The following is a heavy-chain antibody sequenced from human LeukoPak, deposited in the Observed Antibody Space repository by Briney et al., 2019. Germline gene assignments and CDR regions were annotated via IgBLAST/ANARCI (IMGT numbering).Heavy chain of an antibody. D-gene: IGHD3-3*01. J-gene: IGHJ6*02. CDR3: ATSTPSTIFGVAIMRWSPNYYYYGMDV. Sequence: ASVKVSCKASGYTFTSCDINWVRQATGQGLEWMGWMNPNSGNTGYAQKFQGRVTMTRNTSISTAYMELSSLRSEDTAVYYCATSTPSTIFGVAIMRWSPNYYYYGMDVWGQGTTVTVSS. V-gene: IGHV1-8*01. CDR1: GYTFTSCD. CDR2: MNPNSGNT.